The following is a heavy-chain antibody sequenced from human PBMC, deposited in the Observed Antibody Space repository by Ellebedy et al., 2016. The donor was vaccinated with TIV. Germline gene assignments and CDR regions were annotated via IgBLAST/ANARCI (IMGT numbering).Heavy chain of an antibody. Sequence: GGSLRLSXAASGFTFSTYWMTWVRQAPGKGLEWVANMNQDGSARYYVDSVQGRFTISRDNAENSLYLQLNSLRAEDTAMYYCARDTGNFYVDYWGQGTLVTVSS. V-gene: IGHV3-7*01. CDR1: GFTFSTYW. CDR3: ARDTGNFYVDY. J-gene: IGHJ4*02. D-gene: IGHD1-7*01. CDR2: MNQDGSAR.